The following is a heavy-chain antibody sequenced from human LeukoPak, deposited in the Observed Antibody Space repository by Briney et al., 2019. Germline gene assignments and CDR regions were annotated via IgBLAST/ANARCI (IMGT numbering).Heavy chain of an antibody. V-gene: IGHV4-59*08. D-gene: IGHD3-10*01. CDR3: ARHSGLLYFDY. Sequence: PSETLSLTCTVSGGSISSYYWSWIRQPPGKGLEWTAFVYSSGSTNYNPSLKSRVTISVDTSKNQFSLNLSAVAAADTAVYYCARHSGLLYFDYWGQGTLVTVSS. CDR1: GGSISSYY. J-gene: IGHJ4*02. CDR2: VYSSGST.